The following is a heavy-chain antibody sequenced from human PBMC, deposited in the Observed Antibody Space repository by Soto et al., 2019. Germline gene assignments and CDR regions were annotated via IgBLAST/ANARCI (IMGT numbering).Heavy chain of an antibody. J-gene: IGHJ4*02. CDR2: IYHSGST. CDR1: GGSVSSGSYY. D-gene: IGHD3-3*01. Sequence: SETLSLTCTVSGGSVSSGSYYWSWIRQPPGKGLECIGYIYHSGSTNYNPSLKSRVTISVDTSKNQFSLKVSSVTAADTAVYYCARYYDFWSGSYYFDYWGQGTLVTVSS. CDR3: ARYYDFWSGSYYFDY. V-gene: IGHV4-61*01.